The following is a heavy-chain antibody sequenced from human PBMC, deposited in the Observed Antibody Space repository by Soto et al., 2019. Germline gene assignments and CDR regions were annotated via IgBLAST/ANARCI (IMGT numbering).Heavy chain of an antibody. Sequence: SVKVSCKASGGTFSSYAISWVRQAPGQGLEWMGGIIPIFGTANYAQKFQGRVTITADESTSTAYMELSSLRSEDTAVYYCARDQEAGSFFPYYYGMDVWGQGTTVTVSS. V-gene: IGHV1-69*13. D-gene: IGHD6-13*01. CDR1: GGTFSSYA. CDR2: IIPIFGTA. CDR3: ARDQEAGSFFPYYYGMDV. J-gene: IGHJ6*02.